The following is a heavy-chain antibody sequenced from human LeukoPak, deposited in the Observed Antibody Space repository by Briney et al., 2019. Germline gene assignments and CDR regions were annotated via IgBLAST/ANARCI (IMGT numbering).Heavy chain of an antibody. Sequence: GGSLRLSCAASGFTFSNFAMSWVRQAPGKGLKWVSIISGSGGSTYYADSVKGRFTISRDNSKNTLYLQMNSLRVEDTAVYYCAKDPDLAIFGDNWFDPWGQGTLVTASS. CDR3: AKDPDLAIFGDNWFDP. CDR1: GFTFSNFA. D-gene: IGHD3-3*01. CDR2: ISGSGGST. J-gene: IGHJ5*02. V-gene: IGHV3-23*01.